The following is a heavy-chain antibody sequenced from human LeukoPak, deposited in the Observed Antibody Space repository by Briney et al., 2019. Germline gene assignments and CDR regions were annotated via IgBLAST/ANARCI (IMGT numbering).Heavy chain of an antibody. D-gene: IGHD6-13*01. CDR1: GGSISSYY. J-gene: IGHJ4*02. CDR3: ATGIAAAGLFDY. V-gene: IGHV4-59*01. CDR2: IYYSGST. Sequence: PSETLSLTCTVSGGSISSYYWSWIRQPPGKGLEWIGYIYYSGSTNYNPSLKSRVTISVDTSKNHFSLKLSSVTAADTAVYYCATGIAAAGLFDYWGQGTLVTVSS.